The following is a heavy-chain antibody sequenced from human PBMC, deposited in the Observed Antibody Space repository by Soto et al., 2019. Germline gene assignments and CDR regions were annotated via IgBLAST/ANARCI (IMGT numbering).Heavy chain of an antibody. CDR3: ARERGIAAGEGYYYYYYWMDV. J-gene: IGHJ6*02. CDR2: IYPGDSDT. CDR1: GYSFTSYW. V-gene: IGHV5-51*01. Sequence: GESLKISCKGSGYSFTSYWIGWVRQMPGKGLEWMGIIYPGDSDTRYSPSFQGQVTISADKSISTAYLQWSSLKASDTAMYYCARERGIAAGEGYYYYYYWMDVWGQGTPVTVSS. D-gene: IGHD6-13*01.